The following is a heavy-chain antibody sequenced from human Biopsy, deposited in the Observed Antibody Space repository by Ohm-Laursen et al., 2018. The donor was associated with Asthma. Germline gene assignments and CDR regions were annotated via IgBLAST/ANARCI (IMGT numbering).Heavy chain of an antibody. Sequence: SLRLSCTASGFTFSSYGMYWVRQAPGKGLEWVAVISYDGSNKYYADSVKGRFTISRDNSKNTLYLQMNSLRAEDSAVYYCAKDTEGRYDFWSGLSYNYYGMDVWGQGTTVTVSS. CDR3: AKDTEGRYDFWSGLSYNYYGMDV. CDR2: ISYDGSNK. D-gene: IGHD3-3*01. J-gene: IGHJ6*02. V-gene: IGHV3-30*18. CDR1: GFTFSSYG.